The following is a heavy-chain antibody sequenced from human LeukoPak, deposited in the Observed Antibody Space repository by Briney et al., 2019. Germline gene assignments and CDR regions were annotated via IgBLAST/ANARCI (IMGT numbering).Heavy chain of an antibody. D-gene: IGHD6-19*01. CDR1: GYTFTNYA. CDR2: INAENGNT. Sequence: ASVKVSCKASGYTFTNYAIHWVRQAPGQRFEWMGWINAENGNTKYSQKFQGRVTVTRDTSASTAYMELSSLRSEDTAVYYCARDSGYRSGWSLDYWGQGTLVTVSS. CDR3: ARDSGYRSGWSLDY. V-gene: IGHV1-3*01. J-gene: IGHJ4*02.